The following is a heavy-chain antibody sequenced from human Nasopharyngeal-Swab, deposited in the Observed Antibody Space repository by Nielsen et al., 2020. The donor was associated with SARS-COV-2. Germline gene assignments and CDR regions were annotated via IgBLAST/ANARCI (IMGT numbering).Heavy chain of an antibody. CDR3: ARGGTYGSGNWFDP. J-gene: IGHJ5*02. CDR1: GGSISSSSYY. CDR2: INHSGST. Sequence: SETLSLTCIVSGGSISSSSYYWSWIRQPPGKGLEWIGEINHSGSTNYNPSLKSRVTISVDTSKDQFSLKLSSVTAADTAVYYCARGGTYGSGNWFDPWGQGTLVTVSS. D-gene: IGHD3-10*01. V-gene: IGHV4-39*07.